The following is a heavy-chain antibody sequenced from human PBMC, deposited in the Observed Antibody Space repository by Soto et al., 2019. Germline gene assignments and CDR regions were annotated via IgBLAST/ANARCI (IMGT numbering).Heavy chain of an antibody. Sequence: GGSLRLSCAVSGFIFSSFEMNWVRQAPGKGLEWVSYISEGGSTIYYADSVKGRFTISRDNARNSLYLQMSSLRAEDTAVYYCAREGVSVDAFDVWGQGTMVTVSS. CDR1: GFIFSSFE. D-gene: IGHD3-3*01. V-gene: IGHV3-48*03. J-gene: IGHJ3*01. CDR3: AREGVSVDAFDV. CDR2: ISEGGSTI.